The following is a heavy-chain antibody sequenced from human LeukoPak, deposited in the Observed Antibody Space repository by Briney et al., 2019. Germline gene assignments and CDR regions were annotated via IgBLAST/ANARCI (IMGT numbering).Heavy chain of an antibody. D-gene: IGHD2-2*01. CDR2: ISSSSSYT. CDR3: ARVLGYCSSTSCYSWFDP. Sequence: GGSLRLSCAASGFTFSDYYMSWIRQAPGKGLEWVSYISSSSSYTNYADSVKGRFTISRDNAKNSLYLQMNSLRAEDTAVYYCARVLGYCSSTSCYSWFDPWGQGTLVTVPS. CDR1: GFTFSDYY. V-gene: IGHV3-11*06. J-gene: IGHJ5*02.